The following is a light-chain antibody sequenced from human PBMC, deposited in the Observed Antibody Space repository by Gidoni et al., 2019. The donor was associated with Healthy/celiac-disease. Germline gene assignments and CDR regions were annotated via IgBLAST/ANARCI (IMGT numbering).Light chain of an antibody. CDR2: GAS. Sequence: EIVLTQSPGTLSLSPGERATLSCRASQSVSSSYLAWYQQKPGQAPRLLIYGASSRATGIPDRFSGSGSGTDFTLTISRLEPEDFAVYYCQQYGSSPGIFTFGPXTKVDIK. CDR3: QQYGSSPGIFT. J-gene: IGKJ3*01. V-gene: IGKV3-20*01. CDR1: QSVSSSY.